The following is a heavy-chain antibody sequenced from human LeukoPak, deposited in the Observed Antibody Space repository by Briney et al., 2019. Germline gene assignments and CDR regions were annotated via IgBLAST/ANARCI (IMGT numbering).Heavy chain of an antibody. CDR2: IIPIFGTA. CDR1: GGTFSSYA. V-gene: IGHV1-69*01. Sequence: SVKVSCKASGGTFSSYAISWVRQAPGQGLEWMGGIIPIFGTANYAQKFQGRVTITADESTSTAYMELSSLRSEDTTVYYCARAGRLSDDYDILTGYDMDVWGQGTTVTVSS. J-gene: IGHJ6*02. D-gene: IGHD3-9*01. CDR3: ARAGRLSDDYDILTGYDMDV.